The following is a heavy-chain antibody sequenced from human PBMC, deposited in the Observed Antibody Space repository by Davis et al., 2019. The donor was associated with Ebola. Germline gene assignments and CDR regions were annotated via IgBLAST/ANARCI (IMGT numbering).Heavy chain of an antibody. J-gene: IGHJ6*02. D-gene: IGHD3-10*01. CDR1: GDSIKNTHW. CDR2: INHSGST. Sequence: GSLRLSCAVSGDSIKNTHWWGWIRQSPGRGLEWIGDINHSGSTNYNPSLKSRVTLSVDTSKNQFSLKLASVTAADAAVYYCARRHITVVRGVKGSYYFYGMDVWGQGTTVTVSS. V-gene: IGHV4-4*02. CDR3: ARRHITVVRGVKGSYYFYGMDV.